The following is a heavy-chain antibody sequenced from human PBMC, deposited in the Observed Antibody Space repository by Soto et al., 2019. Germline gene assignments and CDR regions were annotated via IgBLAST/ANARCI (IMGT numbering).Heavy chain of an antibody. V-gene: IGHV5-51*01. CDR1: GYTFTTYW. CDR2: FYPGDSDT. Sequence: GESLKISCVGSGYTFTTYWVAWVRQMPGKGLEWMGIFYPGDSDTRYSPSFQGQVTISADKSISTAYLQWSSLKASDTAMYYCARGGKGGSHFYGMDVWGQGTTVTVAS. D-gene: IGHD1-26*01. CDR3: ARGGKGGSHFYGMDV. J-gene: IGHJ6*02.